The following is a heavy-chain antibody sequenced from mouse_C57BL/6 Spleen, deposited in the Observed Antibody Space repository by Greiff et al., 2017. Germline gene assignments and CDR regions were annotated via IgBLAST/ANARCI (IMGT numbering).Heavy chain of an antibody. J-gene: IGHJ4*01. CDR3: AQVYYYAMDY. Sequence: VKLQESGAELVKPGASVKISCKASGYAFSSYWMNWVKQRPGTGLEWIGQIYPGDGDTNYNGNFKGKATLTADKSSSTAYMQLSCLTSEASAVYFCAQVYYYAMDYWGQGTSVTVSS. CDR2: IYPGDGDT. D-gene: IGHD1-3*01. CDR1: GYAFSSYW. V-gene: IGHV1-80*01.